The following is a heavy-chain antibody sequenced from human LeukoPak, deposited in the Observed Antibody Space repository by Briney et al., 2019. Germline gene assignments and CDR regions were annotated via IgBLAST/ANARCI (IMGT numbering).Heavy chain of an antibody. CDR3: ARDRGYYDSSGYYHYFDY. CDR1: GGSIRGYY. Sequence: SETLSLTCTVSGGSIRGYYWSWIRQPPGKGLEWIGYIYYSGSTNYNPSLKSRVTISVDTSKNQFSLKLSSVTAADTAVYYCARDRGYYDSSGYYHYFDYWGQGTLVTVSS. D-gene: IGHD3-22*01. CDR2: IYYSGST. V-gene: IGHV4-59*01. J-gene: IGHJ4*02.